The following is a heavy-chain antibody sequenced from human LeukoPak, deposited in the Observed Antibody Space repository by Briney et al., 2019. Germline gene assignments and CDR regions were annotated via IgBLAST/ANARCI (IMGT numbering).Heavy chain of an antibody. V-gene: IGHV1-46*01. CDR3: ARSGVWSSVRYYYYYMDV. Sequence: GASVKVSCKASGYTFTSYYMHWVRQAPGQGLEWMGIINPSGGSTSYAQKFQGRVTMTRDTSTSTVYVELSSLRSEDTAVYYCARSGVWSSVRYYYYYMDVWGKGTTVTISS. CDR2: INPSGGST. J-gene: IGHJ6*03. D-gene: IGHD3-10*01. CDR1: GYTFTSYY.